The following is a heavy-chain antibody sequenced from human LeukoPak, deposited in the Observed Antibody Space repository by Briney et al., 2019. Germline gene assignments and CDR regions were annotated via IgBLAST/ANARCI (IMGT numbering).Heavy chain of an antibody. J-gene: IGHJ5*02. V-gene: IGHV1-69*13. Sequence: SVKVSCKASGGTFSSYAISWVRQAPGQGLEWMGGIIPIFGTANYAQKFQGRVTITADESTSTPYMELRSLRSDDTAVYYCARVRALNYGWFDPWGQGTLVTVSS. D-gene: IGHD1-7*01. CDR2: IIPIFGTA. CDR3: ARVRALNYGWFDP. CDR1: GGTFSSYA.